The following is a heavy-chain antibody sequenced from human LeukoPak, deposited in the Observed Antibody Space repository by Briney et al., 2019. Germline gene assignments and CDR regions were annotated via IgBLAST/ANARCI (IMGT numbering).Heavy chain of an antibody. Sequence: PSETLSLTCAVSGYSISSGSYYWSWIRQPAGKGLEWIGRIYTSGSTNYNPSLKSRVTISVDTSKNQFSLKLSSVTAADTAVYYCARDLPPAYYDFWSGPDYWGQGTLVTVSS. CDR2: IYTSGST. J-gene: IGHJ4*02. D-gene: IGHD3-3*01. CDR3: ARDLPPAYYDFWSGPDY. CDR1: GYSISSGSYY. V-gene: IGHV4-61*02.